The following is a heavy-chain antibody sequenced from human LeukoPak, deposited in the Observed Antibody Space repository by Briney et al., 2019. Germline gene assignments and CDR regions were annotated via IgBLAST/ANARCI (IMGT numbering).Heavy chain of an antibody. Sequence: ASVKVSCKASGYILSSYGIAWVRQAPGQGLEWMGWINVYSGSTNFAQKFQGRVTMTTDTSTNTAYMELSNLRFDDTATYYCARDGRYTWYFDFWGQGTLVTVSS. CDR3: ARDGRYTWYFDF. CDR1: GYILSSYG. J-gene: IGHJ4*02. CDR2: INVYSGST. D-gene: IGHD2-2*02. V-gene: IGHV1-18*01.